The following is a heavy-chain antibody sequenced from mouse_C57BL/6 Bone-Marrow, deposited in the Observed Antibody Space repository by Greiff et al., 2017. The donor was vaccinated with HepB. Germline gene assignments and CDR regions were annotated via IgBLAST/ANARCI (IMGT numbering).Heavy chain of an antibody. J-gene: IGHJ4*01. CDR3: VRQGDYDGSFYYAMDY. CDR1: GFSFNTYA. Sequence: EVMLVESGGGLVQPKGSLKLSCAASGFSFNTYAMNWVRQAPGKGLEWVARIRSKSNNYATYYADSVKDRFTISRDDSESMLYLQMNNLKTEDTAMYYCVRQGDYDGSFYYAMDYWGQGTSVTVSS. D-gene: IGHD2-4*01. V-gene: IGHV10-1*01. CDR2: IRSKSNNYAT.